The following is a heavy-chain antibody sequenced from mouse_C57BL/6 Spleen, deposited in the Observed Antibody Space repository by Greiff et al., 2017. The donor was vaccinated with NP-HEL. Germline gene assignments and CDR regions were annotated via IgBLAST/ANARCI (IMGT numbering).Heavy chain of an antibody. CDR3: ARHYYGSSLYYFDY. CDR1: GYTFTSYW. CDR2: IDPSDSYT. Sequence: VQLQQPGAELVKPGASVKLSCKASGYTFTSYWMQWVKQRPGQGLEWIGEIDPSDSYTNYNQKFKGKATLTVDTSSSTAYMQLSSLTSEDSAVYYCARHYYGSSLYYFDYWGQGTTLTVSS. V-gene: IGHV1-50*01. D-gene: IGHD1-1*01. J-gene: IGHJ2*01.